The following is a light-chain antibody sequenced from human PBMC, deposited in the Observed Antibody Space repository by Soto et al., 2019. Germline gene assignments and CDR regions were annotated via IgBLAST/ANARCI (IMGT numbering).Light chain of an antibody. J-gene: IGKJ2*01. CDR1: QSVSSY. CDR2: DAS. V-gene: IGKV3-11*01. CDR3: QHRSNWPPLMYT. Sequence: EIVLTQSPATLSLSPGERATLSCRASQSVSSYLAWYQQKPGQAPRLLIYDASNRATGIPARFSGSGSGTDFTLTISNLEPEDFAVYYCQHRSNWPPLMYTFGQGTKLEIK.